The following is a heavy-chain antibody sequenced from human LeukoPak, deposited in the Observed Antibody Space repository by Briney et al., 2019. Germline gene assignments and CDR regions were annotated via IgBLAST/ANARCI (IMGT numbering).Heavy chain of an antibody. D-gene: IGHD6-6*01. J-gene: IGHJ4*02. CDR1: GFTFNCYA. Sequence: GGSLRLSCAVYGFTFNCYAMSWVRQAPWERLRWVAGIGEGGGNTNYADSVRGRFTISRDNSKNTLYLQMNSLRAEDTAVYYCARHRSSWLIDYWGQGTLCTVSS. CDR3: ARHRSSWLIDY. V-gene: IGHV3-23*01. CDR2: IGEGGGNT.